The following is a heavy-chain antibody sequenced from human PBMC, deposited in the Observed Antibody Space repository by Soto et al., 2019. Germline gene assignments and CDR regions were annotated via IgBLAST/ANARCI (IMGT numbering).Heavy chain of an antibody. Sequence: GGSLRRSCVGSGFTFSTYSINCVRQAPWKGLEWVSSISSRSDIYYADSVKGRFTISRDNAKNSVSLQMNSLRAEDTAVYYCAREYTAWPLAYGLDVWGNGTKVTVSS. D-gene: IGHD2-21*02. CDR1: GFTFSTYS. CDR3: AREYTAWPLAYGLDV. V-gene: IGHV3-21*01. CDR2: ISSRSDI. J-gene: IGHJ6*04.